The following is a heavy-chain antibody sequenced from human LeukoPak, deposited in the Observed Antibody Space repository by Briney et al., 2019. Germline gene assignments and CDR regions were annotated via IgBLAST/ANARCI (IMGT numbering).Heavy chain of an antibody. CDR1: GFTFSSYW. CDR2: IKQDGSEK. D-gene: IGHD4-17*01. V-gene: IGHV3-7*01. CDR3: ARDAENDYGDYGDY. Sequence: GGSLTLSCAASGFTFSSYWMSWLRQAPGKGLEWVANIKQDGSEKYYVDSVKGRFTISRDNAKNSLYLQMNSLRAEDTAVYYCARDAENDYGDYGDYWGQGTLVTVSS. J-gene: IGHJ4*02.